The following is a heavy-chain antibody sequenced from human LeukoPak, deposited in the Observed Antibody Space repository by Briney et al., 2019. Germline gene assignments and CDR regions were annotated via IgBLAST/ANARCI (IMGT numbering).Heavy chain of an antibody. Sequence: ASVKVSCKASGYTFTGYYIHWVRQAPGQGLEWMGWINPNSGGTNYAQKFQGRVTMTRDTSISTAYMELSRLRSDDTAVYYYARRRGIQPRDDWGQGTLVTVSS. J-gene: IGHJ4*02. D-gene: IGHD5-18*01. CDR1: GYTFTGYY. CDR2: INPNSGGT. CDR3: ARRRGIQPRDD. V-gene: IGHV1-2*02.